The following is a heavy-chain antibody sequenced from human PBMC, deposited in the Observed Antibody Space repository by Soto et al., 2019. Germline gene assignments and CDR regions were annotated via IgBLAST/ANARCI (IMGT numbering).Heavy chain of an antibody. Sequence: GGSLRLSCVVSGFTFDDYAMHWVRQAPGKGLEWVSGISWNSGSVAYADSVRGRFTISRDNAKNSLYLQMNSLRAEDTALYYCAKGYSSGWNYFDYWGQGTLVTVSS. CDR2: ISWNSGSV. CDR3: AKGYSSGWNYFDY. CDR1: GFTFDDYA. V-gene: IGHV3-9*01. J-gene: IGHJ4*02. D-gene: IGHD6-19*01.